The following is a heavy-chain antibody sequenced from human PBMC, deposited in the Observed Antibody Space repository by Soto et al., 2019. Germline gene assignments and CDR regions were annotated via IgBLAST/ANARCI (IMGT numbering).Heavy chain of an antibody. CDR2: ISVNASST. Sequence: PGGSLRLSCAASGFTFSNHVMNWVRQAPGKGLEWVAAISVNASSTFYADSVKGRFTISRDKSKNTLYLQMNSLRAEDTAVYYCARDQGPLSTMVRGSDYWGQGTLVTVSS. V-gene: IGHV3-23*01. CDR3: ARDQGPLSTMVRGSDY. J-gene: IGHJ4*02. D-gene: IGHD3-10*01. CDR1: GFTFSNHV.